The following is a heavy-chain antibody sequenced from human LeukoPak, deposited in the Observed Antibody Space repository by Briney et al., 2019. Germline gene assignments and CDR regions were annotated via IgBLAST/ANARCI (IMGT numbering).Heavy chain of an antibody. V-gene: IGHV3-11*04. CDR3: ASLSGP. D-gene: IGHD3-16*01. CDR1: GFTFSDYY. Sequence: GGSLRLSRAASGFTFSDYYMTWIRQVPGKGLDWVSYISTGGRILDYADSVKGRFTISRDNTRNSLYLQMNRLRAEDTAVYYCASLSGPWGQGTLVTVSS. J-gene: IGHJ4*02. CDR2: ISTGGRIL.